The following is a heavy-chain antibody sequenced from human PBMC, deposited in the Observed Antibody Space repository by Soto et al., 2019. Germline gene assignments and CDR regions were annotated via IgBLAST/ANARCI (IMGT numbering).Heavy chain of an antibody. D-gene: IGHD3-3*01. V-gene: IGHV4-59*08. CDR2: IYYSGST. J-gene: IGHJ6*03. CDR1: GGSISSYY. CDR3: ARAVYDFWSGDQYYMDV. Sequence: PSETLSLTCTVSGGSISSYYWSWIRQPPGKGLEWIGYIYYSGSTNYNPSLKSRVTISVDTSKNQFSLKLSSVTAADTAVYYCARAVYDFWSGDQYYMDVWGKGNTVTVSS.